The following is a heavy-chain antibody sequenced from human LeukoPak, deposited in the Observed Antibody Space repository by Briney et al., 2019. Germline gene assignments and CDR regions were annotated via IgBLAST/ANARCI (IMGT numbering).Heavy chain of an antibody. CDR1: GYTFTGYY. J-gene: IGHJ6*03. Sequence: GASVKVSCKASGYTFTGYYMHWVRQAPGQGLEWMGWINPNSGATNYAQKFQGRVTMTRDTSISTAYMELSRLRSDDTAVYYCARRQSSGWPVRYYYYYMDVWGKGTTVTVSS. V-gene: IGHV1-2*02. CDR2: INPNSGAT. D-gene: IGHD6-19*01. CDR3: ARRQSSGWPVRYYYYYMDV.